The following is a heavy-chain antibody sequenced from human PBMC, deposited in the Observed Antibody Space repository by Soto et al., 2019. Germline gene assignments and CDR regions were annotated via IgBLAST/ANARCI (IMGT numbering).Heavy chain of an antibody. CDR3: AIGYYYYGLYV. V-gene: IGHV1-69*12. CDR2: ISPLFGTA. J-gene: IGHJ6*02. Sequence: QVQRVQSGTEVKKPGSSVKVSCKASGGTFSNYGVSWVRQAPGQGLGWMGGISPLFGTAKDAQKFQGRVTITADEYTGKSYMELSRLRSEDTAMYYCAIGYYYYGLYVWGQGTTVTVSS. CDR1: GGTFSNYG.